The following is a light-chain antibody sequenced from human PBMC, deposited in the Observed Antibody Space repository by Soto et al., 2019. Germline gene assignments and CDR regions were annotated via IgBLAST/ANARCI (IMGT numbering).Light chain of an antibody. CDR2: EVN. CDR1: SSDVGVFNY. Sequence: QSVLTQPASVSGSPGQSITISCTGTSSDVGVFNYVSWYQQHPGRVPKLLIYEVNLRPSGVSDRFSASKSGDTASLTISGLQAGDEADYYCCSYSTSNTHNYVFGTGTKLTVL. V-gene: IGLV2-14*03. J-gene: IGLJ1*01. CDR3: CSYSTSNTHNYV.